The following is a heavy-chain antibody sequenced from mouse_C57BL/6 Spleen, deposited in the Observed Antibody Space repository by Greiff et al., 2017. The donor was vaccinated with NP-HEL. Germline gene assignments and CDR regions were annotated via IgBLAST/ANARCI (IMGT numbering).Heavy chain of an antibody. Sequence: VQLQQPGAELVRPGSSVKLSCKASGYTFTSYWMDWVKQRPGQGLEWIGNIYPSDSETHYNQKFKDKATLTVDKSSSTAYMQRSSLTSEDSAVYYCARGDSRGNAMDYWGQGTSVTVSS. CDR1: GYTFTSYW. J-gene: IGHJ4*01. D-gene: IGHD3-3*01. V-gene: IGHV1-61*01. CDR3: ARGDSRGNAMDY. CDR2: IYPSDSET.